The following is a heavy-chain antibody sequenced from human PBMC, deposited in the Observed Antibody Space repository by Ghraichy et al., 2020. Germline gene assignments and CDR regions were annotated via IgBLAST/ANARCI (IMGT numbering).Heavy chain of an antibody. J-gene: IGHJ6*02. Sequence: SQTLSLTCAVYGGSFSGYYWSWIRQPPGKGLEWIGEINHSGSTNYNPSLKSRVTISVDTSKNQFSLKLSSVTAADTAVYYCARGVIGYDILTGYYKKVSYYGMDVWGQGTTVTVSS. CDR2: INHSGST. D-gene: IGHD3-9*01. V-gene: IGHV4-34*01. CDR3: ARGVIGYDILTGYYKKVSYYGMDV. CDR1: GGSFSGYY.